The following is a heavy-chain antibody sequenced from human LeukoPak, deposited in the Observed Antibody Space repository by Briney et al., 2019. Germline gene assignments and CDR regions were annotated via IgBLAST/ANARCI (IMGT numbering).Heavy chain of an antibody. CDR3: ARWAGLCTTNNCYNPFDY. V-gene: IGHV1-69*05. Sequence: SVKVSCKASGGTFSSYTISWVRQAPGQGLEWLGRIIPIFGATTYAQKFQGRVTIITDASTSTVYMELSSLRSEDTAVYYCARWAGLCTTNNCYNPFDYWGQGTLVTVSS. J-gene: IGHJ4*02. CDR1: GGTFSSYT. D-gene: IGHD2-2*02. CDR2: IIPIFGAT.